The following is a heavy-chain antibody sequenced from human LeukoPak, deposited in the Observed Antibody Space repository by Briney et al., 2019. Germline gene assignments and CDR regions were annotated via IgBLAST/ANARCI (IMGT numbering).Heavy chain of an antibody. J-gene: IGHJ4*02. D-gene: IGHD6-19*01. CDR2: ISGGGGST. V-gene: IGHV3-23*01. CDR1: GFIFSNYA. Sequence: GGSLRLSCAASGFIFSNYAMSWVRQAPGKGLEWVSAISGGGGSTYYADSVKGRFTISRDNSKNTLYLQVNSLRAEDTAVYYCASQTEYAGGWVDYWGQGTLVTVSS. CDR3: ASQTEYAGGWVDY.